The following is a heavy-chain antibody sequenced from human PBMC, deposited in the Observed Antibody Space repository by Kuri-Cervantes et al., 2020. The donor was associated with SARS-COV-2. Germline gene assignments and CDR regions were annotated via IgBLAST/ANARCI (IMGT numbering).Heavy chain of an antibody. CDR3: ARAGGSGGTSNYYYYMDV. CDR2: TSSGSTYI. V-gene: IGHV3-21*01. Sequence: GGSLRLSCAASGFTFSSHSMNWVRQAPGKGLEWVSCTSSGSTYIYYVDSVKGRFTISRDNAKNSLYLQMYSLRAEDTAVYYCARAGGSGGTSNYYYYMDVWGKGTTVTVSS. CDR1: GFTFSSHS. J-gene: IGHJ6*03. D-gene: IGHD2-15*01.